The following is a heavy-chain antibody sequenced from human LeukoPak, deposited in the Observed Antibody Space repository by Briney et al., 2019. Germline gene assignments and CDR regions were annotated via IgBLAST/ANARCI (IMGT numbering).Heavy chain of an antibody. V-gene: IGHV3-21*01. CDR1: GFTFSSYS. CDR2: ISSSSSYI. J-gene: IGHJ6*02. CDR3: ARGLYPVYIAGGMDV. Sequence: GGSLRLSCAASGFTFSSYSMNWVRQAPGKGLEWVSSISSSSSYIYYADSVKGRFTISRDNAKNSLYLQMNSLRAEDTAVYYCARGLYPVYIAGGMDVWGQGTTVTVSS. D-gene: IGHD2-15*01.